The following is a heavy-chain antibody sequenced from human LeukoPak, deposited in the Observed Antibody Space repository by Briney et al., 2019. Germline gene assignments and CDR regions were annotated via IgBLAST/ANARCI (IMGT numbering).Heavy chain of an antibody. CDR3: AKSSQRGGWNDFDY. CDR2: ISGSGGST. J-gene: IGHJ4*02. D-gene: IGHD1-1*01. CDR1: GFTFSSYA. Sequence: GGSLRLSCAASGFTFSSYAMSWVRQAPGKGLEWVSAISGSGGSTYYADSVKGRLTISRDNSKNTLYLQMNSLRAEDTAVYYCAKSSQRGGWNDFDYWGQGTLVTVSS. V-gene: IGHV3-23*01.